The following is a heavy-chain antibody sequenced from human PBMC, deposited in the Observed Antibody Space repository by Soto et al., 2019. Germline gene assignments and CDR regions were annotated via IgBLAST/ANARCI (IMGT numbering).Heavy chain of an antibody. Sequence: ASVNVSFKASGYTFTSYCISWVRQAPGQWLELMGWISAYNGNTNYAQKLQGRVTMTTDTSTSTAYMELRSLRSDDTAVYYCEREVYSSGWYTGDWFDPWGQGTLVTVSS. CDR1: GYTFTSYC. CDR2: ISAYNGNT. CDR3: EREVYSSGWYTGDWFDP. J-gene: IGHJ5*02. V-gene: IGHV1-18*04. D-gene: IGHD6-19*01.